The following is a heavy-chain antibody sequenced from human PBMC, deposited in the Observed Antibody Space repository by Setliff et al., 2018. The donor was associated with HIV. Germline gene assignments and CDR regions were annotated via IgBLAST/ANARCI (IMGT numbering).Heavy chain of an antibody. J-gene: IGHJ3*02. CDR2: ISSYNDNT. CDR3: ARDDLGYCSGGSCYHFFDTFDI. D-gene: IGHD2-15*01. CDR1: GYSFTNYG. V-gene: IGHV1-18*01. Sequence: VKVSCKASGYSFTNYGISCLRQAPGQGLEWMGWISSYNDNTNYALNLQGRVTMSTDTSTSTAYMELWSLRSDDTAVYYCARDDLGYCSGGSCYHFFDTFDIWGQGTVVTVSS.